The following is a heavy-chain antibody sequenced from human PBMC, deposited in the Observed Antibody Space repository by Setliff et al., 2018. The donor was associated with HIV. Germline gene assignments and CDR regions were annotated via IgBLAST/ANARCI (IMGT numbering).Heavy chain of an antibody. J-gene: IGHJ3*02. V-gene: IGHV4-39*01. Sequence: PSETLSLTCTVSGGSIKSSSYYWGWIRQPPGKGLDWIGSIYYSGNTYYNPSLKSRVTISVDTSKNQFSLNLTSVTAADTAVYYCARSKTFYDFWGGYYTHGAFKIWGLGTMVTVSS. CDR2: IYYSGNT. CDR3: ARSKTFYDFWGGYYTHGAFKI. CDR1: GGSIKSSSYY. D-gene: IGHD3-3*01.